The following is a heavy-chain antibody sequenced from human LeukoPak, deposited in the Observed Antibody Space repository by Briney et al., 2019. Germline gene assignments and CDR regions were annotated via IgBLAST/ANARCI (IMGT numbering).Heavy chain of an antibody. Sequence: SETLSLTCTVSGYSISSGYYWGWIRQPPGKGLEWIGSIYHSGSTYYNPSLKSRVTISVDTSKNHFSLKLSSVTAADTAVYYCARADGSDYVWGSPYYYYYYYMDVWGKGTTVTVSS. V-gene: IGHV4-38-2*02. J-gene: IGHJ6*03. D-gene: IGHD3-16*01. CDR1: GYSISSGYY. CDR3: ARADGSDYVWGSPYYYYYYYMDV. CDR2: IYHSGST.